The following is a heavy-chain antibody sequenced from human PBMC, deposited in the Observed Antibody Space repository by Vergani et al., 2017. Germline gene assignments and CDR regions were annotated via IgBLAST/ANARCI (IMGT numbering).Heavy chain of an antibody. CDR1: GASISSGGFY. CDR3: ASTSVDFWNSLDYYYYMDV. CDR2: IYYSGST. J-gene: IGHJ6*03. Sequence: QVQVQESGPGLVKPSETLSLTCTVSGASISSGGFYWSWIRQHPGKGLEWIGYIYYSGSTYYNPSLKSRVIISVDTSKNQFSLRLNSVTAADTAVYYCASTSVDFWNSLDYYYYMDVWGKGTTVTVSS. D-gene: IGHD3-3*01. V-gene: IGHV4-31*03.